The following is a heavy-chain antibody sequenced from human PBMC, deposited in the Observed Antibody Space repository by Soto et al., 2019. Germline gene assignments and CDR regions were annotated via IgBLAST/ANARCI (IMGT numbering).Heavy chain of an antibody. Sequence: EVQLEESGGDLVQPGGFLRLSCAASGFTLSAYWMTWVRQAPGKGLEWVANINRDGSKKSYLDSVRGRFTISRDNVGNSLYLQMDSLRADDTALYYCARDVSPGSSSLYLDAFDIWGQGTRVTVSS. V-gene: IGHV3-7*05. J-gene: IGHJ3*02. CDR3: ARDVSPGSSSLYLDAFDI. D-gene: IGHD6-13*01. CDR2: INRDGSKK. CDR1: GFTLSAYW.